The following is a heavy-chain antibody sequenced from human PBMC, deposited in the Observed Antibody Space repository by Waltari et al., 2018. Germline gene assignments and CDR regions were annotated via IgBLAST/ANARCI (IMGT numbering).Heavy chain of an antibody. J-gene: IGHJ4*02. V-gene: IGHV1-2*02. CDR3: ARGPNTGAFDY. CDR2: IDPRRRDT. Sequence: QVQLVQSGAEVQKPGASLKAPCKASGYTFTAYFIHWMRQVPGQGLEWMGWIDPRRRDTSYAQNLQGRVTMTRDTSIGTIYMELSSLRSDDTAVYYCARGPNTGAFDYWGQGTLVTVSS. D-gene: IGHD2-8*02. CDR1: GYTFTAYF.